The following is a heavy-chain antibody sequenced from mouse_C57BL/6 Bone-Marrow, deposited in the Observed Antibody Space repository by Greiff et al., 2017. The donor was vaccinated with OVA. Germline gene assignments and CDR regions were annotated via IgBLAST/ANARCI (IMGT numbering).Heavy chain of an antibody. Sequence: QVQLQQPGAELVKPGASVKLSCKASGYTFTSYWMHWVKQRPGQGLEWIGMIHPNSGSTNYNEKFKSKATLTVDKSSSTAYMQLSILTSEDSAVYYCALDSSGYPYAYWGKGTLVTVSA. CDR3: ALDSSGYPYAY. CDR1: GYTFTSYW. J-gene: IGHJ3*01. D-gene: IGHD3-2*02. CDR2: IHPNSGST. V-gene: IGHV1-64*01.